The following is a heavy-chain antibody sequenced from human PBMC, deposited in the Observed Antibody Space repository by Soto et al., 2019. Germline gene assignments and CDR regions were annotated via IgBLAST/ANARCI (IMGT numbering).Heavy chain of an antibody. CDR1: GGSISSNAYY. J-gene: IGHJ5*02. Sequence: PSETLSLTCTVSGGSISSNAYYWGWIRQPPGKGLEWIGYIYHSGSTYYNPSLKSRVTISVGRSKNQFSLKLSSVTAADTAVYYCARDHGSVAVAGHNWFDPWGQGTLVTVSS. D-gene: IGHD6-19*01. V-gene: IGHV4-39*07. CDR2: IYHSGST. CDR3: ARDHGSVAVAGHNWFDP.